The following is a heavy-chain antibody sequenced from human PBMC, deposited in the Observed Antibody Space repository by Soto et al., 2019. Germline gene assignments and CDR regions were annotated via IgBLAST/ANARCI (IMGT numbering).Heavy chain of an antibody. CDR2: ISYDGSNK. CDR1: GFTFSSYA. V-gene: IGHV3-30-3*01. J-gene: IGHJ6*02. D-gene: IGHD3-10*01. CDR3: ARDPSDYYYGMDV. Sequence: GGSLRLSCAASGFTFSSYAMHWVRQAPGKGLEWVAVISYDGSNKYYADSVKGRFTISRDNSKNTLYLQMNSLRADDTAVYYCARDPSDYYYGMDVWGQGTTVTVSS.